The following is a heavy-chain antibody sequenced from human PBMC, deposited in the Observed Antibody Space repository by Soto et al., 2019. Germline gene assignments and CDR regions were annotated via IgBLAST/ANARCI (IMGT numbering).Heavy chain of an antibody. J-gene: IGHJ5*02. Sequence: QVQLVQSGAEVKKPGASVKISCKASGYTFTRYAMNWVRQAPGQRLEWMGWINPDNGNTKSSQKFQDRVIITRDTSGSTAYTARTSLGSEDTAVYFCAGGTATGHRVPWGQGALVTVSS. V-gene: IGHV1-3*01. CDR2: INPDNGNT. CDR3: AGGTATGHRVP. D-gene: IGHD2-8*02. CDR1: GYTFTRYA.